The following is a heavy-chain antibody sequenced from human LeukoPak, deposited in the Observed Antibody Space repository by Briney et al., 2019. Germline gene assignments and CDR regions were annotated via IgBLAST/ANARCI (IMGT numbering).Heavy chain of an antibody. V-gene: IGHV3-21*01. CDR1: GFTFSSYS. CDR3: ARGGIVVVTYAFDI. CDR2: ISSSSSYI. Sequence: PGGSLRLSCAASGFTFSSYSMNWVRQAPGKGLEWFPSISSSSSYIYYADSVKGRFTISRDNAKNSLYLQMNSLRAEDTAVYYCARGGIVVVTYAFDIWGQGTMVTVSS. D-gene: IGHD2-21*02. J-gene: IGHJ3*02.